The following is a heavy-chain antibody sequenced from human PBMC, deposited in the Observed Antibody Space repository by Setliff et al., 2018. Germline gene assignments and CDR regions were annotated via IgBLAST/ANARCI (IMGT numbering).Heavy chain of an antibody. J-gene: IGHJ3*02. CDR2: IIHSGNT. CDR3: ARDGGDGYGVDAYAGGGFDI. CDR1: GYSISSPHY. V-gene: IGHV4-38-2*02. D-gene: IGHD4-17*01. Sequence: PSETLSLTCAVSGYSISSPHYWGWIRQPPGKGLEWIGSIIHSGNTYYNPSLKSRVTISVDTSNNQFSLKLTSVTAADTAVYYCARDGGDGYGVDAYAGGGFDIWGQGTMVTVSS.